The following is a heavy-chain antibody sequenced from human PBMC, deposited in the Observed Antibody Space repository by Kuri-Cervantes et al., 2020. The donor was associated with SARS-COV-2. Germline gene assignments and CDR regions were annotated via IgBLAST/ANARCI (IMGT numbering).Heavy chain of an antibody. V-gene: IGHV3-21*04. CDR2: ISSSSSYI. CDR1: GFTFSSYS. D-gene: IGHD6-13*01. Sequence: GGSLRLSCAASGFTFSSYSMNWVRQAPGKGLEWVSSISSSSSYIYYADSVKGRFTISRDNAKNSLYLQMNSLRAEDTALYYCAKDGLAAAGTTNQVDYWGQGTLVTVSS. CDR3: AKDGLAAAGTTNQVDY. J-gene: IGHJ4*02.